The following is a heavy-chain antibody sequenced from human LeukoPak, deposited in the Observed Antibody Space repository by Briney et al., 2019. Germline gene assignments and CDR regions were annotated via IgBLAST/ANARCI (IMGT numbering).Heavy chain of an antibody. CDR1: GYTFSSYW. D-gene: IGHD3-3*01. CDR2: IYPGDSDT. CDR3: ARENDFRLDY. Sequence: GESLKISCKGSGYTFSSYWIGWVRQMPGKGLEWMGIIYPGDSDTRYSPSLQGQVTISVDTSIGTAYLQWTSLKASDTAIYYCARENDFRLDYWGQGTLVTVSS. V-gene: IGHV5-51*01. J-gene: IGHJ4*02.